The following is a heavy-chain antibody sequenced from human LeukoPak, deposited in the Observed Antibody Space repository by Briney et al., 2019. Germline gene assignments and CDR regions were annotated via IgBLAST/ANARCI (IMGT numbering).Heavy chain of an antibody. Sequence: GASVKVSCKASGYTFTSYDINWVRQATGQGLEGMGWMNPNSGNTVYAQKFQGRVTITRNTSISTAYMELSSLRSEDTAVYYCARGRLGYSSSTSCRRGWFDPWGQGTLVTVSS. CDR2: MNPNSGNT. CDR1: GYTFTSYD. D-gene: IGHD2-2*01. J-gene: IGHJ5*02. CDR3: ARGRLGYSSSTSCRRGWFDP. V-gene: IGHV1-8*03.